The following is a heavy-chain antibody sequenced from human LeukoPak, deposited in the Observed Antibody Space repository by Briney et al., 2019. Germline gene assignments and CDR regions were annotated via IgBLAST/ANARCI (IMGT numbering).Heavy chain of an antibody. D-gene: IGHD1-26*01. CDR3: ARHRGSRVGASDY. CDR1: GYSFTSYW. CDR2: IYPFDSET. J-gene: IGHJ4*02. V-gene: IGHV5-51*01. Sequence: GGSLKISCKGSGYSFTSYWIGWVRQMPGKGLEYMGIIYPFDSETRYSPSFQGQVTISADKSISTAYLQWSSLKASDSAIYYCARHRGSRVGASDYWGQGTLVTVSS.